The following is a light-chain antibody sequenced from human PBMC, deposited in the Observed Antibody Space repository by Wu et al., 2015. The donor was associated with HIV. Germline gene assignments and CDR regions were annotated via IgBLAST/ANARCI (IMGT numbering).Light chain of an antibody. CDR2: RTS. CDR1: QAVDNY. J-gene: IGKJ4*01. Sequence: RVTQSPASLSASAGDRVTITCRSSQAVDNYLAWYQQKPGKAPKLLIYRTSILQTGVPSRFSGGVSGAVFTLTIDSLQSEDVATYHCLQYNYYSPLTFGGGTKV. CDR3: LQYNYYSPLT. V-gene: IGKV1-8*01.